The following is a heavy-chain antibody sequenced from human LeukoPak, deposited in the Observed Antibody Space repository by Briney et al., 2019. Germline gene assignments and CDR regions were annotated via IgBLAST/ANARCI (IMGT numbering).Heavy chain of an antibody. CDR1: GGSISSYY. Sequence: SETLSLTCTVSGGSISSYYWSWIRQPAGKGLEWIGRIYTSGSTNYNPSLKSRVTMSADTSKNQFSLNLSSVTAADTAVYYCARLKGIVVDQLGGMDVWGQGTTVTVSS. V-gene: IGHV4-4*07. CDR3: ARLKGIVVDQLGGMDV. D-gene: IGHD2-2*01. CDR2: IYTSGST. J-gene: IGHJ6*02.